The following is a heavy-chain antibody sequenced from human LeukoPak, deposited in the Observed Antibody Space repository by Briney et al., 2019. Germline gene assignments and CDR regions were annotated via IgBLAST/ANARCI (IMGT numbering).Heavy chain of an antibody. CDR1: GGSVSSGSCY. J-gene: IGHJ6*04. Sequence: SETLSLTCAASGGSVSSGSCYWSWIRQPPGKGLEWIGYIYYSGSTNYNPSLKSRVTISVDTSKNQFSLKLSSVTAADTAVYYCARDGYYYGPVDVWGKGTTVTVSS. CDR3: ARDGYYYGPVDV. V-gene: IGHV4-61*01. CDR2: IYYSGST. D-gene: IGHD3-10*01.